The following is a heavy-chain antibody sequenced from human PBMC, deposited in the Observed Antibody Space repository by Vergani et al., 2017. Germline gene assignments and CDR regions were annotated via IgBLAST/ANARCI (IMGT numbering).Heavy chain of an antibody. Sequence: QVQLVESGGGVVQPGRSLRLSCAASGFTFSSYPMHWVRQAPGKGLEWVAIISYNGNNKYYADSVKGRFTISRDNSKNTLYLQMNSLRAEDTAVFYCARPVDRYFSDSVGYDVPLDYWDQRTLVTVSS. V-gene: IGHV3-30-3*01. CDR1: GFTFSSYP. CDR3: ARPVDRYFSDSVGYDVPLDY. CDR2: ISYNGNNK. D-gene: IGHD3-22*01. J-gene: IGHJ4*02.